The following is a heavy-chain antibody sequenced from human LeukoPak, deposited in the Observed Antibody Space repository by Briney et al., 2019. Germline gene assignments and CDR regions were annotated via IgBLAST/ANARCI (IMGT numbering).Heavy chain of an antibody. CDR2: IYHSGST. J-gene: IGHJ4*02. CDR3: ASDYYDSSGYNYFDY. CDR1: GGSISSSNW. V-gene: IGHV4-4*02. D-gene: IGHD3-22*01. Sequence: PSETLSLTCAVSGGSISSSNWWSWVRPPPGKGLEWIGEIYHSGSTNYNPSLKSRVTISVDKSKNQFSLKLSSVTAADTAVYYCASDYYDSSGYNYFDYWGQGTLVTVSS.